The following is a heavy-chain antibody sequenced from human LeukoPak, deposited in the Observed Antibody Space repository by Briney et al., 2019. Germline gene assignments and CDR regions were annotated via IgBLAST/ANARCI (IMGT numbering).Heavy chain of an antibody. CDR3: ARDPDPGYYGMDV. Sequence: ASVKVSCKASGYTFTGYYMHWVRQAPGQGLEWMGWINPNSGGTNYAQKFQGWVTMTRDTSISTAYMELSRLRSDDTAVYYCARDPDPGYYGMDVWGQGTTVTVSS. D-gene: IGHD3-10*01. J-gene: IGHJ6*02. CDR2: INPNSGGT. CDR1: GYTFTGYY. V-gene: IGHV1-2*04.